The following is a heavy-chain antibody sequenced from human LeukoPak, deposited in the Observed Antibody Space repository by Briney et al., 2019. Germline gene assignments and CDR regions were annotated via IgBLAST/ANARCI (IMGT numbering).Heavy chain of an antibody. Sequence: SETLSLTCTVSGGSISNYYWSWIRLPPGKGLEWIGYIYYSGRTNYNTSLKSRVTISVDTSKNQFSLKLNSVTAADTAVYYCARTTEDCSSTSCYQYWFDPWGQGTLVTVSS. CDR2: IYYSGRT. CDR1: GGSISNYY. J-gene: IGHJ5*02. D-gene: IGHD2-2*01. V-gene: IGHV4-59*01. CDR3: ARTTEDCSSTSCYQYWFDP.